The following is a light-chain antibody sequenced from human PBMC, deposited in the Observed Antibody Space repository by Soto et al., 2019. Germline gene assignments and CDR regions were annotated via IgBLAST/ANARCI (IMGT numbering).Light chain of an antibody. CDR3: QQSYSTPRT. CDR2: AAS. V-gene: IGKV1-39*01. J-gene: IGKJ1*01. Sequence: DIQMTQSPSSLSASVGDRVTITCQASQGINNYLNWYQQKPGNAPKLLIYAASSLQSGVPSRFSGSGSGTDFTLTISSLQPEDFATYYCQQSYSTPRTFGQGTKVDIK. CDR1: QGINNY.